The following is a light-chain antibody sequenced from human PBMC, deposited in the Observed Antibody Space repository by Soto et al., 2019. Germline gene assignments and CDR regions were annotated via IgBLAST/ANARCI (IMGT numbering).Light chain of an antibody. CDR3: QQYDNLPLT. J-gene: IGKJ3*01. V-gene: IGKV1-33*01. CDR1: QDINNC. CDR2: DAS. Sequence: DIQMTQTPSSLSASVGDRVTITCQASQDINNCLNWYHQKPGKAPKLLIYDASNLETVVPSRFSGSGSGTHFTFTISSLQPEDTATYYCQQYDNLPLTFGPGTKVDIK.